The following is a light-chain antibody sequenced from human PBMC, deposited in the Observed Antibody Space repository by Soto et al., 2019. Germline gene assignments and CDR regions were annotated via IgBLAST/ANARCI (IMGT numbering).Light chain of an antibody. CDR3: SSYASSSPFV. Sequence: QSVLPQPASVSGSPGQSITLSCTGTGSDVGGYKYVSWYQQLPVKATTLMIYDVSYLPSGVSDRVSGSKSGNTASLIISGIQAEDEADYYCSSYASSSPFVFGTGTKVTVL. CDR1: GSDVGGYKY. V-gene: IGLV2-14*01. J-gene: IGLJ1*01. CDR2: DVS.